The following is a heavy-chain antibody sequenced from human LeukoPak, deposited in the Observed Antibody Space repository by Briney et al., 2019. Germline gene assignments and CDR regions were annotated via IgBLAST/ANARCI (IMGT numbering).Heavy chain of an antibody. CDR3: ARENLVPYCSGGSCYPHNWFDP. J-gene: IGHJ5*02. D-gene: IGHD2-15*01. V-gene: IGHV3-33*01. Sequence: GGSLRLSCAASGFTFSSYGMHWVRQAPGKGLEWVAVIWYDGSNKYYADSVKGRFTISRDNSKNTLYLQMNSLRTEDTAVYYCARENLVPYCSGGSCYPHNWFDPWGQGALVTVSS. CDR1: GFTFSSYG. CDR2: IWYDGSNK.